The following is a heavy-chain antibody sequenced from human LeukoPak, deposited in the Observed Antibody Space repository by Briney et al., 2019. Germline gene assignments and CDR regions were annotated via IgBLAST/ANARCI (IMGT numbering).Heavy chain of an antibody. CDR1: GYTFTSYG. CDR2: IGGYNGNT. Sequence: ASVKVSCKASGYTFTSYGISWVRQAPGQGLEWMGWIGGYNGNTNYAQKLQGRVTMTTDTSTSTAYMEMRSLRSDDTAVYYCARDLPRDITMIVGTFYYYYGMDVWGQGTTVTVSS. J-gene: IGHJ6*02. V-gene: IGHV1-18*01. D-gene: IGHD3-22*01. CDR3: ARDLPRDITMIVGTFYYYYGMDV.